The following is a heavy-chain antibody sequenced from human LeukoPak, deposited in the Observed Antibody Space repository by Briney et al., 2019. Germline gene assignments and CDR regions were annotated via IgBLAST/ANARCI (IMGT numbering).Heavy chain of an antibody. V-gene: IGHV1-2*02. CDR2: INPNSGGT. Sequence: GASVKVSCKASGYTFTGYYMHWVRQAPGQGLEWMGWINPNSGGTNYAQKFQGRVTMTRDTSISTAYMELSRLRSDDTAVYYCARPRVAAAGRGFDPWGQGTLVTVSS. D-gene: IGHD6-13*01. CDR1: GYTFTGYY. J-gene: IGHJ5*02. CDR3: ARPRVAAAGRGFDP.